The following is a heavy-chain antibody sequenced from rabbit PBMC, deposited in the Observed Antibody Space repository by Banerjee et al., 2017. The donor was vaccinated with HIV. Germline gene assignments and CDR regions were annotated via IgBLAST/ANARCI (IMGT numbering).Heavy chain of an antibody. J-gene: IGHJ4*01. CDR2: IYAGSSDST. Sequence: QSLEESGGDLVKPGASLTLTCTASGFSFSSSYYMCWVRQAPGKGLEWIACIYAGSSDSTYYTSWAKGRFTISKTSSTTVTLQMTSLTAADTATYFCARDLYSHDDYGNWDLWGPGTLVTVS. D-gene: IGHD2-1*01. V-gene: IGHV1S40*01. CDR1: GFSFSSSYY. CDR3: ARDLYSHDDYGNWDL.